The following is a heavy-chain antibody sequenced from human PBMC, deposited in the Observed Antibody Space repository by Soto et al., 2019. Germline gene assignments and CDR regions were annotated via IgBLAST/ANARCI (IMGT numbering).Heavy chain of an antibody. Sequence: GGSLRLSCAASGFTFSSYRMNWVRQAPGKGLEWVSYISSSSSTIYYADSVKGRFTISRDNAKNSLYLQMNSLRAEDTAVYYCARDRQYSGYDYYFEYWGQGTLGSV. CDR1: GFTFSSYR. D-gene: IGHD5-12*01. V-gene: IGHV3-48*01. CDR3: ARDRQYSGYDYYFEY. J-gene: IGHJ4*02. CDR2: ISSSSSTI.